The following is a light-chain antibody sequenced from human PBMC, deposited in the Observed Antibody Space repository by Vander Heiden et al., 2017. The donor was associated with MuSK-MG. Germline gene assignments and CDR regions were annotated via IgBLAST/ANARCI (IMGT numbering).Light chain of an antibody. J-gene: IGKJ4*01. CDR3: QQSDSTPLT. Sequence: DIQTTQSPSSLSASVGDRVTITCRASQSISSYLNWYQQKPGKAPKLLIYAASSLQSGVPSRFSGSGSGTDFTLTISRLQPEDFATYYCQQSDSTPLTFGGGTKVEIK. CDR2: AAS. CDR1: QSISSY. V-gene: IGKV1-39*01.